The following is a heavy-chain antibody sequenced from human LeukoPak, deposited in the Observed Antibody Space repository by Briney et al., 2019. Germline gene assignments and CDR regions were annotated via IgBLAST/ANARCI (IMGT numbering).Heavy chain of an antibody. Sequence: GSLRLSCAASGFTFSSYAMSWVRQAPGKGLEWVSAISGSGGSTYYADSVKGRFTISRDNSKNTLYLQMNSLRAEDKAVYYCAKDRSSIAVAGTYDYWDQGTVVTVTS. J-gene: IGHJ4*02. D-gene: IGHD6-19*01. CDR3: AKDRSSIAVAGTYDY. CDR2: ISGSGGST. V-gene: IGHV3-23*01. CDR1: GFTFSSYA.